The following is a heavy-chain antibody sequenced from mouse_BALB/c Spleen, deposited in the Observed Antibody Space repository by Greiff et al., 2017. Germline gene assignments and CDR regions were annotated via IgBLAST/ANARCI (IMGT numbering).Heavy chain of an antibody. V-gene: IGHV3-6*02. CDR2: ISYDGSN. J-gene: IGHJ4*01. CDR1: GYSITSGYY. Sequence: ESGPGLVKPSQSLSLTCSVTGYSITSGYYWNWIRQFPGNKLEWMGYISYDGSNNYNPSLKNRISITRDTSKNQCFLKLNSVTTEDTATYYCARVTMIRGAMDYWGQGTSVTVSS. D-gene: IGHD2-4*01. CDR3: ARVTMIRGAMDY.